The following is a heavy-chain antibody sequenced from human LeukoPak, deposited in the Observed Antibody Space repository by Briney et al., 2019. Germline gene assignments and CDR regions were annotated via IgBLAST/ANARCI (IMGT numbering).Heavy chain of an antibody. CDR3: ARSSSGWTEYFQH. D-gene: IGHD6-19*01. CDR2: INPNSGGT. Sequence: ASVKFSCKASGYTFTGYYMHCVRQAPGQGLEWMGWINPNSGGTNYAQKFQGRVTMTRDTSISTAYMELSRLRSDDTAVYYCARSSSGWTEYFQHWGQGTLVTVSS. CDR1: GYTFTGYY. J-gene: IGHJ1*01. V-gene: IGHV1-2*02.